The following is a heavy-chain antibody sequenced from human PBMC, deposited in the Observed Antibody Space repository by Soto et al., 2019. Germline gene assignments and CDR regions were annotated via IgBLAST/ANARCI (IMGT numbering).Heavy chain of an antibody. CDR2: IYSGGST. CDR1: GFTVSSNY. D-gene: IGHD3-22*01. Sequence: GGSLRLSCAASGFTVSSNYMSWVRQAPGKGLEWVSVIYSGGSTYYADSEKGRFTISRDNSKNTLYLQMNSLRAEDTAVYYCARAGHYYDSSGSFDYWGQGTLVTVSS. V-gene: IGHV3-53*01. CDR3: ARAGHYYDSSGSFDY. J-gene: IGHJ4*02.